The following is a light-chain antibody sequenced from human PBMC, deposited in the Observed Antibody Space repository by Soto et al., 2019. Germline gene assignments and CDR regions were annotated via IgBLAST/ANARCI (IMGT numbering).Light chain of an antibody. CDR2: DDK. Sequence: QSALTQPRSVSGSPGQSVTISCTGTSSDVGGYNYVSWYQQHPGRAPRVMIYDDKTRPSGVPDRFSGSKSGNTASLTISELQAEDEADYYCCSYAGDYTFVFGTGTKLTVL. V-gene: IGLV2-11*01. J-gene: IGLJ1*01. CDR3: CSYAGDYTFV. CDR1: SSDVGGYNY.